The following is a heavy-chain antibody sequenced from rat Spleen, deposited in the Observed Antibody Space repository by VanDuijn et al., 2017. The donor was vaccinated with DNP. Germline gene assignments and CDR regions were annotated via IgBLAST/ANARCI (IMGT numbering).Heavy chain of an antibody. CDR2: INTGSGGT. D-gene: IGHD1-4*01. Sequence: QVQLQQSGAELAKPGSSVMISCRASGYTFTTYYMTWIKQTTGQGLEYIGYINTGSGGTNYNEKFRGKATLTVDTSSNTAFMQLSSLTPDDSAVYYCASRRLPYWYFDFWGPGTMVTVSS. V-gene: IGHV1-43*01. CDR1: GYTFTTYY. J-gene: IGHJ1*01. CDR3: ASRRLPYWYFDF.